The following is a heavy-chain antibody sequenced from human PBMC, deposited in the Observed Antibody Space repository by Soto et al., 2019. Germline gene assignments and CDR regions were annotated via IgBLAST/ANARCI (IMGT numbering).Heavy chain of an antibody. CDR1: GFTFSNYW. CDR2: IKQDGSEK. CDR3: ARVEGGYYGSGSYGFDY. Sequence: EVQLVESGGGLVQPGGSLSLSCAASGFTFSNYWMTWVRQAPGKGLEWVANIKQDGSEKYYVDSVKGRSTISRDNAKNSVYFHMDSLRVEDTAVYYCARVEGGYYGSGSYGFDYWGQGSLVTVSS. D-gene: IGHD3-10*01. J-gene: IGHJ4*02. V-gene: IGHV3-7*01.